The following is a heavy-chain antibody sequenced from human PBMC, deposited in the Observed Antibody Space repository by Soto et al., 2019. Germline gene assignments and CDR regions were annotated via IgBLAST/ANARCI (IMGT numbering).Heavy chain of an antibody. CDR2: IIPIFGTA. V-gene: IGHV1-69*13. J-gene: IGHJ3*02. CDR1: GGTFSSYA. Sequence: SVKVSCKASGGTFSSYAISWVRQAPGQGLEWMGGIIPIFGTANYAQKFQGRVTITADESTSTAYMELSSLRSEDTAVYYCASPGVAAHPFRPHAFDIWGQGTMVTVSS. CDR3: ASPGVAAHPFRPHAFDI. D-gene: IGHD6-6*01.